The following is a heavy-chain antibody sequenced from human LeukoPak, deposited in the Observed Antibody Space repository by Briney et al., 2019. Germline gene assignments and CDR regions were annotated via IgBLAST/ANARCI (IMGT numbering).Heavy chain of an antibody. D-gene: IGHD4-23*01. CDR2: ISGSGGST. CDR1: AFTFSSYD. Sequence: GGSLRLSCAASAFTFSSYDMSWVRQAPGKGLEWVSVISGSGGSTYYADSVKGRFTISRDNSQNTLYLQMNNLRAEDTAVYYCAKDQANYGGNSFDYWGQGTLVTVSS. J-gene: IGHJ4*02. V-gene: IGHV3-23*01. CDR3: AKDQANYGGNSFDY.